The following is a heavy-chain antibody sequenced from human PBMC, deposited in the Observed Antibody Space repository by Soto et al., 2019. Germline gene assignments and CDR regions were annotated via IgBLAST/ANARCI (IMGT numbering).Heavy chain of an antibody. J-gene: IGHJ4*02. CDR2: IYHSGST. CDR1: GGSISSYY. CDR3: AAGGGLPRYY. Sequence: SETLSLTCTVSGGSISSYYWSWIRQPPGKGLEWIGYIYHSGSTYYNPSLKSRVTISVDRSKNQFPLKLSSVTAADTAVYYCAAGGGLPRYYWGQGTLVTLSS. D-gene: IGHD5-12*01. V-gene: IGHV4-59*04.